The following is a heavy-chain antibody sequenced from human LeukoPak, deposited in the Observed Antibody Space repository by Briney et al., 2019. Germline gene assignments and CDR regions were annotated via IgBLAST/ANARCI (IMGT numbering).Heavy chain of an antibody. V-gene: IGHV3-21*01. J-gene: IGHJ6*02. CDR3: ARYCSSTSCSLYYYYGMDV. D-gene: IGHD2-2*01. CDR1: GFTFSSYS. CDR2: ISSSSSYI. Sequence: GGSLGLSCAASGFTFSSYSMNWVRQAPGKGLEWVSSISSSSSYIYYADSVKGRFTISRDNAKNSLYLQMNSLRAEDTAVYYCARYCSSTSCSLYYYYGMDVWGQGTTVTVSS.